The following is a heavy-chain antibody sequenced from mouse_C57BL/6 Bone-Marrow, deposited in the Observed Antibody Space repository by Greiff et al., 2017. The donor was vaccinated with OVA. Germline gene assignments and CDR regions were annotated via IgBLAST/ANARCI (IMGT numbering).Heavy chain of an antibody. V-gene: IGHV1-54*01. Sequence: QVQLQQSGAELVRPGTSVKVSCKASGYAFTNYLIEWVKQRPGQGLEWIGVINPGSGGTNYNEKFKGKATLTADKSSSTAYMQLSSLTSEDSAVYFCAAGSSPFAYWGQGTLVTVSA. CDR2: INPGSGGT. D-gene: IGHD1-1*01. CDR3: AAGSSPFAY. J-gene: IGHJ3*01. CDR1: GYAFTNYL.